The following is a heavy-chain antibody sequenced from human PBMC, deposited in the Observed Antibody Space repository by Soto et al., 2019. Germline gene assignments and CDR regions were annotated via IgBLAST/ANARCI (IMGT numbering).Heavy chain of an antibody. CDR3: FSAIPWQGKSNFDF. Sequence: EVQLVESGGGSARPGESLRLSCSASGFSFKNAWMSWFRQAPGKGLEWVGLIKSKNDGETTSYSAPVKGRFTMSREDSKNTPYLQMNSMKIEDRGIYYCFSAIPWQGKSNFDFWGPGTPVTV. CDR1: GFSFKNAW. J-gene: IGHJ4*02. V-gene: IGHV3-15*06. CDR2: IKSKNDGETT.